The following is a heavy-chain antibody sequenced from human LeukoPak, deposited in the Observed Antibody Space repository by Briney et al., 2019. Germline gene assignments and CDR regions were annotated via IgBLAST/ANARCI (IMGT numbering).Heavy chain of an antibody. Sequence: GGSLRLSCAASGFTFSSYEMNWVRRAPGKGLEWVSYISSSGSTIYYADSVQGRFTISRDNAQNSLYLQMSSLRAEDTAVYYCARNVYNFDYWGQGTLVTVSS. CDR2: ISSSGSTI. D-gene: IGHD3-10*02. V-gene: IGHV3-48*03. J-gene: IGHJ4*02. CDR3: ARNVYNFDY. CDR1: GFTFSSYE.